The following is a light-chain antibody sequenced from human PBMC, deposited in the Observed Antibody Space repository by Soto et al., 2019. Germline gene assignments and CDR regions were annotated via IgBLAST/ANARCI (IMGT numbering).Light chain of an antibody. CDR3: SSYAGSLYV. CDR2: EGS. Sequence: QSALTQPPSASGSPGQSVTISCTGTSGDVGDYNYVSWNQQHPGKAPKLMIYEGSKRPSGVPDRFSGSKSGNTASLTVSGLQAEDEADYYCSSYAGSLYVFGTGTKLTVL. J-gene: IGLJ1*01. CDR1: SGDVGDYNY. V-gene: IGLV2-8*01.